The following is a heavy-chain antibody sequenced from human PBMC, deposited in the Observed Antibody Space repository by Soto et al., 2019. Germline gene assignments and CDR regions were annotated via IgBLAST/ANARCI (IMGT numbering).Heavy chain of an antibody. CDR3: ARVRMGPYGMDV. CDR1: GGSFSGYY. Sequence: QVQLQQWGAGLLKPSETLSLTCAVYGGSFSGYYWSWIRQPPGKGLEWIGEINHSGSTNYNPSLKSRVTISVDTSKNQFSLKLSSVTAADTAVYYCARVRMGPYGMDVWGQGTTVTVSS. CDR2: INHSGST. D-gene: IGHD2-8*01. J-gene: IGHJ6*02. V-gene: IGHV4-34*01.